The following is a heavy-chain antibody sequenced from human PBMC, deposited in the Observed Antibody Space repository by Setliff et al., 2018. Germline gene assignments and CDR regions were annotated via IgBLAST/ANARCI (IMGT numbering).Heavy chain of an antibody. CDR2: MNPNSGNT. Sequence: ASVKVSCKASGYTFINYDINWVRQATGQGLEWMGWMNPNSGNTGYAQKFQGRVTMTRNTSTTTVYMELSSLRSDDTAVYYCARAPLESGYYYGQGHYFDYWGQGTLVTVSS. J-gene: IGHJ4*02. V-gene: IGHV1-8*01. CDR3: ARAPLESGYYYGQGHYFDY. CDR1: GYTFINYD. D-gene: IGHD5-18*01.